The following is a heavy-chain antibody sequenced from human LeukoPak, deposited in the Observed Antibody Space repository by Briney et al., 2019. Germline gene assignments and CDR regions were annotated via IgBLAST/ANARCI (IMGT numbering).Heavy chain of an antibody. V-gene: IGHV1-18*01. J-gene: IGHJ4*02. Sequence: GASVKVSCKASGGTFSSYAISWVRQAPGQGLEWMGWISADSGNTNYAQKVQGRVTMTIDTSTTTGYMELRSLRSDDTAVYYCARLVDDSSGTYWFYFDCWGQGTLVTVSS. CDR2: ISADSGNT. D-gene: IGHD3-22*01. CDR1: GGTFSSYA. CDR3: ARLVDDSSGTYWFYFDC.